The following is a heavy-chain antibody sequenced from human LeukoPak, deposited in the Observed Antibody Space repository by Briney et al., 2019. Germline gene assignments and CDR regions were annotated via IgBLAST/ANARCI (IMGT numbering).Heavy chain of an antibody. V-gene: IGHV1-18*01. Sequence: ASVKVSCKASGYTFTSYGISWVRQAPGQGLEWMGWISAYNGNTNYAQKLQGRATMTTDTSTSTAYMELRSLRSDDTAVYYCARESTITMVRDSYNWFDPWGQGTLVTVSS. J-gene: IGHJ5*02. CDR2: ISAYNGNT. CDR3: ARESTITMVRDSYNWFDP. CDR1: GYTFTSYG. D-gene: IGHD3-10*01.